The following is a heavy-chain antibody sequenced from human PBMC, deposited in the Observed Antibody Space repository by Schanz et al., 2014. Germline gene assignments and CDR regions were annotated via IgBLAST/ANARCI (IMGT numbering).Heavy chain of an antibody. Sequence: QVQLQQWGAGLLKPSETLSLTCAVSGGSFSGYYWSWIRQPPDTGLEWIGEINQSGDTNYNPALKNRVTISVDTSTNQFSQKLRSVTAADTAVYYCARLYCSTPGCYVSPNGFAKDYWGQGTLVTVSS. CDR2: INQSGDT. CDR3: ARLYCSTPGCYVSPNGFAKDY. J-gene: IGHJ4*02. V-gene: IGHV4-34*01. CDR1: GGSFSGYY. D-gene: IGHD2-2*01.